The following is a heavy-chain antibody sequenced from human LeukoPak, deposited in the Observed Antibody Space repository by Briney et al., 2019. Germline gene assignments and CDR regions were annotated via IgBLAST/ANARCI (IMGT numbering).Heavy chain of an antibody. Sequence: PGGSLRLSCAASGFTFDDYAMHWVRQAPGKGLEWVAVISYDGSNKYYADSVKGRFTISRDNSKNTLYLQMNSLRAEDTAVYYCASRGYKAATAFDIWGQGTMVTVSS. J-gene: IGHJ3*02. D-gene: IGHD2-15*01. CDR1: GFTFDDYA. CDR2: ISYDGSNK. V-gene: IGHV3-30-3*01. CDR3: ASRGYKAATAFDI.